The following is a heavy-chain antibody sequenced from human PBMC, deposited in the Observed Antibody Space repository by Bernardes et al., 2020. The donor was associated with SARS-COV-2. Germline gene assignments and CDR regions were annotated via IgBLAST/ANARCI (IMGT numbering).Heavy chain of an antibody. V-gene: IGHV3-21*06. J-gene: IGHJ6*02. Sequence: GGSLRLSCAASGFTFNTYSLNWVRQAPGKGLEWVSSISSSGSYKYYADSVKGRFTISRDSAKNSLYLEMNSLRAEDTAVYYCARGTYCPGGICTFYGMDVWGQGTTVTVSS. D-gene: IGHD2-8*02. CDR2: ISSSGSYK. CDR1: GFTFNTYS. CDR3: ARGTYCPGGICTFYGMDV.